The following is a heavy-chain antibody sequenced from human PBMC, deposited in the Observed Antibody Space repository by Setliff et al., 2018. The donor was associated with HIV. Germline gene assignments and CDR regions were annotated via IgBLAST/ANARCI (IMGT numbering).Heavy chain of an antibody. CDR3: STAGHGSLDFDY. J-gene: IGHJ4*02. CDR1: GFFFKNAW. CDR2: IKSEADGGTE. D-gene: IGHD1-1*01. V-gene: IGHV3-15*01. Sequence: GGSLRLSCAASGFFFKNAWMSWVRQAPGQGLEWIGRIKSEADGGTEESAAFLNGRFTISRDDSKNTLFLQMNSLKAEDTALYYCSTAGHGSLDFDYWGQGTRVTVSS.